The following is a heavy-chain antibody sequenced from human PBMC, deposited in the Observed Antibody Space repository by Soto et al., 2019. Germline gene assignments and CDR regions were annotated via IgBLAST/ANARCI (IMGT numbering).Heavy chain of an antibody. Sequence: EVQVVESGGGLVQPGGSLRVSCVGSGFTFRSYWMSWVCQAPGKGLEWVANIRPDGSEKYYVDSVKGRFTISRDNAKNSLYLQMSSLRAEDTAVYYCAREEGATVANNWFDSWGQGALVTVSS. V-gene: IGHV3-7*03. CDR3: AREEGATVANNWFDS. CDR2: IRPDGSEK. D-gene: IGHD4-17*01. CDR1: GFTFRSYW. J-gene: IGHJ5*01.